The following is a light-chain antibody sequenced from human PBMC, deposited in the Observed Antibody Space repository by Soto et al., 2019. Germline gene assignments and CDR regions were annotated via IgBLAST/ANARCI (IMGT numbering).Light chain of an antibody. J-gene: IGLJ1*01. V-gene: IGLV2-11*01. CDR3: CSYAGSYTFDV. CDR1: SSDVGGYNY. Sequence: QSALTQPRSVSGSPGQSVTISCTGTSSDVGGYNYVSWYQQHPGKAPKLMIYDVIKRPSGVPDRFSGSKSGNTASLTISGLQAEDEADYYCCSYAGSYTFDVFGTGTKLTVL. CDR2: DVI.